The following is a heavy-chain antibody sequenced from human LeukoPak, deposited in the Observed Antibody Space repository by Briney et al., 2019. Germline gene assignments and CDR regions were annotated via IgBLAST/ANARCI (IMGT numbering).Heavy chain of an antibody. Sequence: SETLSHTCAVYGGSLSAYYWTWIRQPPGKGLEWIGEINHGGSTNYNPSLKSRVTISIDTSKNQFSLKLSSVTAADTAFYYCARYLDYGGNSRVFQHWGQGTLVTVSS. CDR3: ARYLDYGGNSRVFQH. CDR1: GGSLSAYY. D-gene: IGHD4-23*01. CDR2: INHGGST. J-gene: IGHJ1*01. V-gene: IGHV4-34*01.